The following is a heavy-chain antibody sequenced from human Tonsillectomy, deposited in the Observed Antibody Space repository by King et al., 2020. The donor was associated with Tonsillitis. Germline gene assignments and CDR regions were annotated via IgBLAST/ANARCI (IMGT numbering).Heavy chain of an antibody. J-gene: IGHJ6*04. CDR2: ISGSGGST. Sequence: EVQLVESGGGLVQPGGSLRLSCAASGFTFSSYAMRWVRQAPGKGLEWVSAISGSGGSTDYADSVKGRFTISRDNSKNALCLQMNSLRAEDTAVYYCAKARSTIGRYASGVWGKGTMVTVSS. CDR3: AKARSTIGRYASGV. V-gene: IGHV3-23*04. D-gene: IGHD3-10*01. CDR1: GFTFSSYA.